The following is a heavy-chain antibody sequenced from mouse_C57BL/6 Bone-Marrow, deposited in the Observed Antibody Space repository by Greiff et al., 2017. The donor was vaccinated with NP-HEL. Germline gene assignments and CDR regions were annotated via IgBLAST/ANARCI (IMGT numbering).Heavy chain of an antibody. Sequence: QVQLQQSGPELVKPGASVKISCKASGSAFSSSWLTWLKQRPGKGLAWIGRIYPGDGDPTSTGKFKGKATLTADKSSSTAYMQLSSLTSEDSAVYFCARSPPYYFDYWGQGTTLTVSS. CDR2: IYPGDGDP. CDR1: GSAFSSSW. V-gene: IGHV1-82*01. J-gene: IGHJ2*01. CDR3: ARSPPYYFDY.